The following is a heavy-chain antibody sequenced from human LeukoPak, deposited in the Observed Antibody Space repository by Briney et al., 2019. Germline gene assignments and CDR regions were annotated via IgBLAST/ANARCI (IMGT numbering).Heavy chain of an antibody. D-gene: IGHD2-2*01. Sequence: GGSLRLSCAASGFTFSNAWMSWVRQAPGKGLEWVGRIKSKTDGGTTDYAAPVKGRFTISRDDSKNTLYLQMNSLKTEDTAVYYCTTVTNVVVPAARDDAFDIWGQGTMVTVSS. CDR2: IKSKTDGGTT. CDR1: GFTFSNAW. J-gene: IGHJ3*02. CDR3: TTVTNVVVPAARDDAFDI. V-gene: IGHV3-15*01.